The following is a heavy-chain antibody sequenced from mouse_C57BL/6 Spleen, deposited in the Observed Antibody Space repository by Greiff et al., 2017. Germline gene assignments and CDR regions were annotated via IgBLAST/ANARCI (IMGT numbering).Heavy chain of an antibody. CDR1: GYTFTDYE. V-gene: IGHV1-15*01. J-gene: IGHJ2*01. Sequence: QVQLKESGAELVRPGASVTLSCKASGYTFTDYEMHWVKQTPVHGLEWIGAIDPETGGTAYNQKFKGKAILTADKSSSTAYMGLRSLTAEDAAVYYCTRRRYFDYWGQGTTLTVSS. CDR3: TRRRYFDY. CDR2: IDPETGGT.